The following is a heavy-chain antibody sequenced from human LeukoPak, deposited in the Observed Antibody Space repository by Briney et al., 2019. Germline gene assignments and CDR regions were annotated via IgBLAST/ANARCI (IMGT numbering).Heavy chain of an antibody. Sequence: GGSLRLSCAVSGLTFSRHAMSWVRQAPGKGLEWVSAISGSGGSTYYADSVKVRFTFSRDNSKNTLYLQANSLRAEDTAVYYCSKPHRSWSYPGHPDYWGQGTLVTVSS. CDR3: SKPHRSWSYPGHPDY. V-gene: IGHV3-23*01. CDR2: ISGSGGST. D-gene: IGHD1-26*01. CDR1: GLTFSRHA. J-gene: IGHJ4*02.